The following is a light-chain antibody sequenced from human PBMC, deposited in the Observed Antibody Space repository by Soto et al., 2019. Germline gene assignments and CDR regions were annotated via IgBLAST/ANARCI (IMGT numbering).Light chain of an antibody. J-gene: IGKJ3*01. CDR2: DAS. Sequence: EIVLTQSPDTLSLSPGERATLSCRASQSVSSSLAWYQQKPGQAPRLLIYDASNRATGIPARFSGSGSGTDFTLTISSIEPEDVAVYYCQQRSNWPPEVTFGHGTKVDIK. CDR3: QQRSNWPPEVT. V-gene: IGKV3-11*01. CDR1: QSVSSS.